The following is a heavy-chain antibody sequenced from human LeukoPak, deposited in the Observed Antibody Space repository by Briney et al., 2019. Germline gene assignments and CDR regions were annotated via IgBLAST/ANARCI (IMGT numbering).Heavy chain of an antibody. CDR1: GYTFTSYY. CDR3: ARDLLGDRVSRFLDYYFDY. J-gene: IGHJ4*02. D-gene: IGHD3/OR15-3a*01. Sequence: ASVKVSCKASGYTFTSYYMHWVRQAPGQGLEWMGIINPSGGSTSYAQKFQGRVTMTRDMSTSTVYMELSSLRSEDTAVYYCARDLLGDRVSRFLDYYFDYWGQGTLVTVSS. V-gene: IGHV1-46*01. CDR2: INPSGGST.